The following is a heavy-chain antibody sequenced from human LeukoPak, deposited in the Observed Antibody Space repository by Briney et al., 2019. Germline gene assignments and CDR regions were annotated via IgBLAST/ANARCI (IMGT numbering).Heavy chain of an antibody. CDR2: ISSSSSYI. Sequence: GGSLRLSCAASGFTFSSYSMNWVRQAPGKGLEWVASISSSSSYIFYGDSVKGRFTISRDNAKNSLYLQMNSLRAEDTAVYYCARDQTYYYDSSGYDAFDIWGQGTMVTVSS. CDR1: GFTFSSYS. D-gene: IGHD3-22*01. V-gene: IGHV3-21*01. J-gene: IGHJ3*02. CDR3: ARDQTYYYDSSGYDAFDI.